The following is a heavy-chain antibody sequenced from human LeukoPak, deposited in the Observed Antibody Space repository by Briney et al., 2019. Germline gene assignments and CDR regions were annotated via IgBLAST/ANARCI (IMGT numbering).Heavy chain of an antibody. CDR1: GGSINIGTYY. V-gene: IGHV4-61*02. CDR2: MYTSGST. CDR3: ARGEKGSSTGSINY. J-gene: IGHJ4*02. D-gene: IGHD6-6*01. Sequence: SQTLSLTCTVSGGSINIGTYYWSWIRQPAGKGLEWIERMYTSGSTNYNPSLESRVTISVDTSKNQFSLKLSSVTAADTAVYYCARGEKGSSTGSINYWGQGTLVTVSS.